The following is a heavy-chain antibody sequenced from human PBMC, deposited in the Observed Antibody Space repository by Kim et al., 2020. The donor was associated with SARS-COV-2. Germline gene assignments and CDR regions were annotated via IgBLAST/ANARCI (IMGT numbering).Heavy chain of an antibody. J-gene: IGHJ6*02. CDR1: GFTFSSYS. V-gene: IGHV3-21*01. D-gene: IGHD3-16*01. CDR2: ISSSSSYI. CDR3: TRSKGGYYYYGMDV. Sequence: GGSLRLSCAASGFTFSSYSMNWVRQAPGKGLEWVSSISSSSSYIYYADSVKGRFTISRDNAKNSLYLQMNSLRAEDTAVYYCTRSKGGYYYYGMDVWGQGTTVTVSS.